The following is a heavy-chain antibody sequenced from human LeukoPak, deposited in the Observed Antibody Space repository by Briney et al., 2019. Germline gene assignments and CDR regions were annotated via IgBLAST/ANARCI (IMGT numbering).Heavy chain of an antibody. CDR2: IIPILGIA. V-gene: IGHV1-69*04. D-gene: IGHD2-15*01. CDR3: ALYCSGGSCYFDY. Sequence: GASVTVSCKASGGTFSSYAISWVRQAPGQGLEWMGRIIPILGIANYAQKFQGRVTITADKSTSTAYMELSSLRSEDTAVYYCALYCSGGSCYFDYWGQGTLVTVSS. CDR1: GGTFSSYA. J-gene: IGHJ4*02.